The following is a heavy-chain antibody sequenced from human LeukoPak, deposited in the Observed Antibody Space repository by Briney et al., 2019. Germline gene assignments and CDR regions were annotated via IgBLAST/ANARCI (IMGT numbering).Heavy chain of an antibody. CDR2: IGQDASDE. Sequence: AGGSLRLSCAASGFTFSSYCMTWVRQAPGKGLEWVANIGQDASDEYYVDSVKGRFTISRDNAKNSLYLHMYSLTAEDTAVYYCARDSDDLFSWGFFYLDVWGKGTTVTVSS. CDR1: GFTFSSYC. J-gene: IGHJ6*03. D-gene: IGHD3-3*01. V-gene: IGHV3-7*01. CDR3: ARDSDDLFSWGFFYLDV.